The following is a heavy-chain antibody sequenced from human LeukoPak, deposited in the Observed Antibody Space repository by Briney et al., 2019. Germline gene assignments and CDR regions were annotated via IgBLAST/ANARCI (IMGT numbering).Heavy chain of an antibody. V-gene: IGHV3-33*08. D-gene: IGHD3-22*01. Sequence: GGSLRLSCAASGFTFSSYSMNWVRQAPGKGLEWVAIIWYDGSNKYYADSVKGRFTISRDNSKNTLYLQMNSLRAEDTAVYYCARDRKVYDSSGYYPYYFDYWGQGTLVTVSS. CDR2: IWYDGSNK. CDR3: ARDRKVYDSSGYYPYYFDY. CDR1: GFTFSSYS. J-gene: IGHJ4*02.